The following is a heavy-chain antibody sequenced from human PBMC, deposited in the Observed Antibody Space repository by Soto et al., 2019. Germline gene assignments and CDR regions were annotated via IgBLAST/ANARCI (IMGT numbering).Heavy chain of an antibody. J-gene: IGHJ6*02. Sequence: QVQLEESGGGVVQPGRSLRLSCEASGFTFNTYSMHWVRQPPGKGLEWLAAIWYDGTQKYYADSVKGRFIISRDNSKKTLYLEMNSLRAEDTAVYYCARDPAGSGSYYYYGMDVWGQGTTVTVSS. V-gene: IGHV3-33*01. D-gene: IGHD3-10*01. CDR3: ARDPAGSGSYYYYGMDV. CDR1: GFTFNTYS. CDR2: IWYDGTQK.